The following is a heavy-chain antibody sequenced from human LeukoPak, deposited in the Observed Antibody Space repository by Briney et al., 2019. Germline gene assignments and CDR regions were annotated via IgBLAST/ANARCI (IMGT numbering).Heavy chain of an antibody. J-gene: IGHJ4*02. V-gene: IGHV1-2*02. CDR1: GYTFTRYY. CDR2: INPNSGGT. D-gene: IGHD6-19*01. Sequence: GASVKVSRKASGYTFTRYYMHWVRQAPGQGLEWMGGINPNSGGTNYAQKFQGSVTMTRDTSISTAYMELSRLRSDDTAVYYCARDPQWLVHYFDYWGQGTLVTVSS. CDR3: ARDPQWLVHYFDY.